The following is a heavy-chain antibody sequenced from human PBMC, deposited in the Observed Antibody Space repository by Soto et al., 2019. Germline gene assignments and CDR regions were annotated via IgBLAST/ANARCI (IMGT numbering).Heavy chain of an antibody. CDR2: IYYTGST. D-gene: IGHD2-15*01. Sequence: QVQLQESGPGLVKPSETLSLTCSVSGGSISSYYWSWIRQPPGKGLEWIGYIYYTGSTNSNLSLKRRATISLDTSKNQFSLRLTSVTAADTAVYYCARASGCSDGSCAFDPWGQGTLVTVSS. V-gene: IGHV4-59*01. CDR1: GGSISSYY. CDR3: ARASGCSDGSCAFDP. J-gene: IGHJ5*02.